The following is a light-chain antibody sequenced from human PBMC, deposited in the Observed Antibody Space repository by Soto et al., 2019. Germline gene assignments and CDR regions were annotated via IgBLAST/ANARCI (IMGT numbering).Light chain of an antibody. CDR3: XXFGSSPGFT. CDR2: GAS. CDR1: QSINSRY. Sequence: EIVLTQSPGTLSLSPGERATLSCRASQSINSRYLAWYQQKPGQAPRLLIYGASSRATGIPDRFSGSGSGTXXXXXXXXXXPEDFAVXXXXXFGSSPGFTFGPGTKVDIK. J-gene: IGKJ3*01. V-gene: IGKV3-20*01.